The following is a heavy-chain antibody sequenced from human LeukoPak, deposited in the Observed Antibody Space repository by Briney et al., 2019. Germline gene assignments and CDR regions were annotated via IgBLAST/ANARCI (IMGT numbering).Heavy chain of an antibody. V-gene: IGHV4-39*01. Sequence: SETLSLTCTVSGSSISSSSYYWGWIRQPPGKGLEWIGSIYYSGSTYYNPSLKSRVTISVDTSKNQFSLKLSSVTAADTVVYYCARASSSWYGQLNWFDPWGQGTLVTVSS. CDR3: ARASSSWYGQLNWFDP. D-gene: IGHD6-13*01. J-gene: IGHJ5*02. CDR2: IYYSGST. CDR1: GSSISSSSYY.